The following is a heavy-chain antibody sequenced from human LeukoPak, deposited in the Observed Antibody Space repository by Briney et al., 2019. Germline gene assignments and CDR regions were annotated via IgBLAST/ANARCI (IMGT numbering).Heavy chain of an antibody. D-gene: IGHD3-3*01. Sequence: GGSLRLSCAASGFTFSSYGMHWVRQAPGKGLEWVAFIRYDGSNKYYADSVKGRFTISRDNSKNTLYLQMNSLRAEDTAVYYCAKDFVTSYYDFWSSLKRVIDYWGQGTLVTVSS. CDR2: IRYDGSNK. CDR3: AKDFVTSYYDFWSSLKRVIDY. J-gene: IGHJ4*02. CDR1: GFTFSSYG. V-gene: IGHV3-30*02.